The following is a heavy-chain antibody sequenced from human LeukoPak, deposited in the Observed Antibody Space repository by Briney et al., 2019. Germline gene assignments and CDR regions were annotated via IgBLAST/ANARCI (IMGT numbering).Heavy chain of an antibody. CDR3: ARVGIQSDAFDI. J-gene: IGHJ3*02. Sequence: ASVKVSCKASGYTFTSYDINWVRQATGQGLEWMGWMNPNSGNTGYAQKFQGRVTITRNTSISTAYMELSSLRSEDTAVYYCARVGIQSDAFDIWGQGTMVTVSS. CDR2: MNPNSGNT. D-gene: IGHD5-18*01. V-gene: IGHV1-8*01. CDR1: GYTFTSYD.